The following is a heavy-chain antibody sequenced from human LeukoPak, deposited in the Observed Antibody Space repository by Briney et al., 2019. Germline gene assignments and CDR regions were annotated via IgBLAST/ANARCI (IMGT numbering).Heavy chain of an antibody. J-gene: IGHJ4*02. CDR2: ISGYNGNT. CDR1: GYTFTGYY. D-gene: IGHD3-3*01. Sequence: ASVKVSCKASGYTFTGYYMHWVRQAPGQGLEWMGWISGYNGNTNYAQKLQGRVTMTRDTSTSTVYMELSSLRSEDTAVYYCARDYRTIFGVVRYWGQGTLVTVSS. V-gene: IGHV1-18*04. CDR3: ARDYRTIFGVVRY.